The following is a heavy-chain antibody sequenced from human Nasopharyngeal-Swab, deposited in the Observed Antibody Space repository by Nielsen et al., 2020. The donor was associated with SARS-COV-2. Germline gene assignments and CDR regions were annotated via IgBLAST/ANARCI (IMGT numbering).Heavy chain of an antibody. Sequence: WIHQPPGKGLEWVSSISSSSYIYYADSVKGRFTISRDNAKNSLYLQMNSLRAEDTAVYYCARDGLDYDFWSAYFMDVWGQGTTVTVSS. V-gene: IGHV3-69-1*01. D-gene: IGHD3-3*01. CDR2: ISSSSYI. CDR3: ARDGLDYDFWSAYFMDV. J-gene: IGHJ6*02.